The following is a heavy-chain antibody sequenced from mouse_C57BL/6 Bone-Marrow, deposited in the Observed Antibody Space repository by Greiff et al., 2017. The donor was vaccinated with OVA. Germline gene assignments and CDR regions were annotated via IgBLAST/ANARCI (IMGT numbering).Heavy chain of an antibody. V-gene: IGHV7-3*01. J-gene: IGHJ2*01. CDR3: ARYRGTVDY. Sequence: EVKLVESGGGLVQPGGSLSLSCAASGFTFTDYYMSWVRQPPGKALEWLGFIRNKANGYTTEYSASVKGRFTISRDNSQSILYLQMNALRAEDSATYYCARYRGTVDYWGQGTTLTVSS. CDR1: GFTFTDYY. D-gene: IGHD2-14*01. CDR2: IRNKANGYTT.